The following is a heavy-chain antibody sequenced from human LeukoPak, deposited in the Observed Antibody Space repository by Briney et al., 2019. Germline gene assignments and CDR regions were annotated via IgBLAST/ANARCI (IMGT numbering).Heavy chain of an antibody. D-gene: IGHD4-17*01. CDR2: INQDGSEE. J-gene: IGHJ5*02. CDR1: GFTFSRSW. Sequence: GGSLRLSCAASGFTFSRSWMSWVRQAPGKGLGWVANINQDGSEEYYVGSVEGRFTISRDNAKSSLYLQMNSLRAEDTAVYYCTSRVTQHKYFGPWGQGSLVTVPP. V-gene: IGHV3-7*01. CDR3: TSRVTQHKYFGP.